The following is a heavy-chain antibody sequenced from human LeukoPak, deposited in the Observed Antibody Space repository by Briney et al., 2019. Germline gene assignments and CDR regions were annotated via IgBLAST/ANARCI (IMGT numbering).Heavy chain of an antibody. D-gene: IGHD3-3*01. J-gene: IGHJ4*02. CDR1: GDSVSSNNAA. Sequence: SQTLSLTCAISGDSVSSNNAAWNWIRQSPSRGLEWLGRTYYKSKWYNDYAVSVKSRISINPDTSKNQFSLQLNSVTPEDTAVYYCARAVTIFGVVTHIPRGLDYFDYWGQGTLVTVSS. V-gene: IGHV6-1*01. CDR3: ARAVTIFGVVTHIPRGLDYFDY. CDR2: TYYKSKWYN.